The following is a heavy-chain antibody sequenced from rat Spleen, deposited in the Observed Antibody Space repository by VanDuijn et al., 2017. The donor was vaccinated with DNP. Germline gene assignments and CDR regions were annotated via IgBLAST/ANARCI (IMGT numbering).Heavy chain of an antibody. CDR1: GFSQTSYT. D-gene: IGHD1-6*01. CDR3: ASPEVYYGLFVY. CDR2: ISSGGST. Sequence: QVQLKESGPGLVQPSQTLSLTCTVSGFSQTSYTISWVRQPPGKGLEWIAAISSGGSTYYNSALKSRLSINRDTSKSQVFLRMNSLQTEDTAMYFCASPEVYYGLFVYWGQGVMVTVSS. V-gene: IGHV2-6*01. J-gene: IGHJ2*01.